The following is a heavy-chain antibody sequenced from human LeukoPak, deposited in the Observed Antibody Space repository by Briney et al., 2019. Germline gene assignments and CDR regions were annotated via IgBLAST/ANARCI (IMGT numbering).Heavy chain of an antibody. J-gene: IGHJ4*02. CDR1: GGSISSGGYS. CDR2: IKQDGSEK. CDR3: ARDSAVAGTGFDY. V-gene: IGHV3-7*03. Sequence: PSETLSLTCAVSGGSISSGGYSWSWVRQAPGTGLEWVANIKQDGSEKYYVDSVKGRFTISRDNAKNSLYLQMNSLRAEDTAVYYCARDSAVAGTGFDYWGQGTLVTVSS. D-gene: IGHD6-19*01.